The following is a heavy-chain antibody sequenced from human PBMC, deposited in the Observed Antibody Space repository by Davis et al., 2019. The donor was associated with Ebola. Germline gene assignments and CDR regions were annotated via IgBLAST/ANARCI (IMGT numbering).Heavy chain of an antibody. CDR2: INNDGSST. Sequence: HTGGSLRLSCAASGFTFSSYWMHWVRQAPGKGLVWVSRINNDGSSTSYADSVKGRFTISRDNAKNPLYLQMNSLRAEDTAVYYCARLTTRYYYYGMDVWGQGTTVTVSS. V-gene: IGHV3-74*01. D-gene: IGHD4-11*01. CDR3: ARLTTRYYYYGMDV. J-gene: IGHJ6*02. CDR1: GFTFSSYW.